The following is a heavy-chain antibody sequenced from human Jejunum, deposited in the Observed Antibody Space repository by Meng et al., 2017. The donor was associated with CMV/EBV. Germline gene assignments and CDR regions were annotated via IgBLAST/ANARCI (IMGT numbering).Heavy chain of an antibody. CDR1: GFTVSANY. V-gene: IGHV3-66*02. J-gene: IGHJ4*02. CDR3: AKGRESCGGGSCYPDY. Sequence: SGFTVSANYMSWVRQAPGKGLEWVSAIYSPSTTYYADSLKGRFTISRDTSKNTVYLQLNSLRTEDTAIYYCAKGRESCGGGSCYPDYWGQGTLVTVSS. D-gene: IGHD2-15*01. CDR2: IYSPSTT.